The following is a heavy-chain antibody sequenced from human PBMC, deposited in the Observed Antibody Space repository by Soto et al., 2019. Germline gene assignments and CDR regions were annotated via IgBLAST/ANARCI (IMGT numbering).Heavy chain of an antibody. J-gene: IGHJ6*02. CDR1: GFTFSRYA. CDR3: ARARGAGYCGNSRGMDV. CDR2: ISYDGSNK. Sequence: QVQLVESGGGGVQPGRSLRLSCAASGFTFSRYAMHWVRQAPGKGLEWVAGISYDGSNKYYADSVKGRFTISRDNSKNTVYLQMNRLRAEDTAVYYWARARGAGYCGNSRGMDVWGQGTTVNVSS. D-gene: IGHD6-25*01. V-gene: IGHV3-30-3*01.